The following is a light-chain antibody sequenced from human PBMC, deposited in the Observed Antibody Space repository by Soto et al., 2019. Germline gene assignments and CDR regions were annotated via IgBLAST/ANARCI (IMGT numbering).Light chain of an antibody. Sequence: EIVMTPAPATLSVSPGERATRSCRASQSVSSNLAWYQQKPGQAPRLLIYGASTRATGIPARFRGSGSGTEFTLTISSMQSEAFAVYSCQQYNNWPRTFGQGTKVEIK. CDR2: GAS. V-gene: IGKV3-15*01. CDR3: QQYNNWPRT. CDR1: QSVSSN. J-gene: IGKJ1*01.